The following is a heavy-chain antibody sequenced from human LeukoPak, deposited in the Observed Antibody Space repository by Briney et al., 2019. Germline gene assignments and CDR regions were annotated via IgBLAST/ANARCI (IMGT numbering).Heavy chain of an antibody. Sequence: GESLKISRRASGYGFSNYWVGWVRQTPGKGLEWIGIIYPGDSDTIYSPSFQGQVTFSVDTSINTAFLQWSSLKASDTAMYYCARRLWFGELNFDYWGQGTLVTVSS. J-gene: IGHJ4*02. CDR3: ARRLWFGELNFDY. CDR1: GYGFSNYW. D-gene: IGHD3-10*01. V-gene: IGHV5-51*01. CDR2: IYPGDSDT.